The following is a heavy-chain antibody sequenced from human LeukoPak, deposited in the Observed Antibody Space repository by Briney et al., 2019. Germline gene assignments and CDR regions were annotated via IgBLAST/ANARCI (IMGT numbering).Heavy chain of an antibody. D-gene: IGHD2-15*01. V-gene: IGHV4-59*01. CDR2: ISYNGGT. CDR1: GNSISSYQ. CDR3: ASTVERAVHGRGSPVNY. J-gene: IGHJ4*02. Sequence: SETLSLTCTVSGNSISSYQWSWIRQPPGKGLEWIGYISYNGGTMYNPSLRSRVAISIDTSENQFSLRLSSVTAADTAVYYCASTVERAVHGRGSPVNYWGQGTLVTVSS.